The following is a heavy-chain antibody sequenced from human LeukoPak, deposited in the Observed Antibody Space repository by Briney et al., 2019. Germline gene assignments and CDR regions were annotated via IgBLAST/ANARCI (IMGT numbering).Heavy chain of an antibody. CDR3: AREVGSSRYFDY. CDR1: GYTFTGYY. Sequence: GASVKVSCKASGYTFTGYYMHWVRQAPGQGLEWMGRIIPILGIANYAQKFQGRVTIAADKSTSTAYMELSSLRSEDTAVYYCAREVGSSRYFDYWGQGTLVTVSS. J-gene: IGHJ4*02. D-gene: IGHD6-6*01. V-gene: IGHV1-69*04. CDR2: IIPILGIA.